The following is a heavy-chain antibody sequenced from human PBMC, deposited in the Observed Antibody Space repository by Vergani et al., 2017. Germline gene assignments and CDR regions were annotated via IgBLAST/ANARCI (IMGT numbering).Heavy chain of an antibody. V-gene: IGHV3-11*01. CDR2: ISNSGNTI. CDR3: ARDHRDYNNYPGTFDI. D-gene: IGHD5-24*01. CDR1: GFSFSDHY. Sequence: QVQLVESGGGLVKPGGSLRLSCAASGFSFSDHYLTWSRQAPGKGPEWVSYISNSGNTIEYADSVKGRFSISRDNAKSSLFLQMDSLRAEDTAVYYCARDHRDYNNYPGTFDIWGQGSMVTVSS. J-gene: IGHJ3*02.